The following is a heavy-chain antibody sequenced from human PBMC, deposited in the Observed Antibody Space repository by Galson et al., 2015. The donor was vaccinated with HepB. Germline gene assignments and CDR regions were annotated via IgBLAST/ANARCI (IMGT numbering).Heavy chain of an antibody. CDR2: INPNSGGT. J-gene: IGHJ5*02. CDR3: ARGQYQLFDWFDP. D-gene: IGHD2-2*01. CDR1: GYTLTELS. Sequence: SVKVSCKVSGYTLTELSMHWVRQAPGKGLGWMGWINPNSGGTNYAQKFQGWVTMTRDTSISTAYMELSRLRSDDTAVYYCARGQYQLFDWFDPWGQGTLVTVSS. V-gene: IGHV1-2*04.